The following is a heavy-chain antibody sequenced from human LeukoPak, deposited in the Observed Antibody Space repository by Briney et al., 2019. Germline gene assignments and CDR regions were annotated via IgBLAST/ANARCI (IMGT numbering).Heavy chain of an antibody. CDR2: INTNTGNP. CDR3: ARDADSSGYYHWFDP. Sequence: ASVKVSCKASGYTFTSYAMNWVRQAPGQGLEWMGWINTNTGNPTYAQGFTGRFVFSLDTSVSTAYLRISSPKAEDTAVYYCARDADSSGYYHWFDPWGQGTLVTVSS. CDR1: GYTFTSYA. J-gene: IGHJ5*02. V-gene: IGHV7-4-1*02. D-gene: IGHD3-22*01.